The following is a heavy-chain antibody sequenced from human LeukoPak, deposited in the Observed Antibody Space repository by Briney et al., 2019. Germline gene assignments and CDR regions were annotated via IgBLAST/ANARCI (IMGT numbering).Heavy chain of an antibody. V-gene: IGHV4-59*01. D-gene: IGHD2-2*01. Sequence: PSETLSLTCTVSGGSISSYYWSWFRQPPGKGLEWIGYIYYSGSTNYNPSLKSRVTISVDTSKNQFSLKLSSVTAADTAVYYCAATVLGYCSSTSCYGGFDYWGQGTLVTVSS. CDR3: AATVLGYCSSTSCYGGFDY. CDR2: IYYSGST. CDR1: GGSISSYY. J-gene: IGHJ4*02.